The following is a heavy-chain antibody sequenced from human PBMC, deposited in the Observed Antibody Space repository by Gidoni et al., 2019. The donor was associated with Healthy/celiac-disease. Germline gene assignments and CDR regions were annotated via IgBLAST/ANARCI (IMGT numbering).Heavy chain of an antibody. CDR2: LYYSGST. D-gene: IGHD6-19*01. J-gene: IGHJ4*02. Sequence: QLQMQESGPGLVKPSETLSLTCTVSGGSISSSSYYWGWIRQPPGTGLEWIGSLYYSGSTYHNPSLKSRVSISVDTSKNQFSLKLSSVTAADTAVYYCARTDSGYSSGWYPLDYWGQGTLVTVSS. V-gene: IGHV4-39*01. CDR1: GGSISSSSYY. CDR3: ARTDSGYSSGWYPLDY.